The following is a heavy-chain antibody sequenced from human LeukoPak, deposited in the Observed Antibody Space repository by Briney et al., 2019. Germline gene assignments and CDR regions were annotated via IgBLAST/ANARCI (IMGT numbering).Heavy chain of an antibody. D-gene: IGHD6-13*01. J-gene: IGHJ3*02. CDR3: VRGPTYSSSCQI. CDR2: IYISGST. V-gene: IGHV4-61*02. Sequence: PSQTLSLTCTVSGGSISSGSYYWSWIRQHAGKGLEWIGRIYISGSTNYSPSLKSRVTISVDTSKNQFSLKLSSVTAADTAVYYCVRGPTYSSSCQIWGQGTMVTVSS. CDR1: GGSISSGSYY.